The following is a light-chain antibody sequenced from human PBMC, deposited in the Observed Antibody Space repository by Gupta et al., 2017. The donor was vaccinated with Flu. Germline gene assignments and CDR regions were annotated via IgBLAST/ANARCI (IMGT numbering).Light chain of an antibody. V-gene: IGKV1-27*01. J-gene: IGKJ4*01. CDR1: QDIGSY. CDR2: ASS. CDR3: QKYNSAPPA. Sequence: PPSLSASIGDRVTITCRASQDIGSYLAWYQQKSVSRPKLLIYASSSTQSGVPSRFSASGFGPAFTLIITSLQPEDVAPYYCQKYNSAPPAFGGGTKVEIK.